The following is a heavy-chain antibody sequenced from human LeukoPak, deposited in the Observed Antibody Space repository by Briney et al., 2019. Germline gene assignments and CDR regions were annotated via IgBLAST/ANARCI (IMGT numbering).Heavy chain of an antibody. Sequence: ASVKVSCKASGYTFTVYYMHWVRQAPGQGLEWMGRINPNSGGTNYAQKFQGRVTMTRDTPISTTYMELSRLRSDDTAVYYCARVLVRGVIHLGYWGQGTLVTVSS. V-gene: IGHV1-2*06. J-gene: IGHJ4*02. D-gene: IGHD3-10*01. CDR1: GYTFTVYY. CDR2: INPNSGGT. CDR3: ARVLVRGVIHLGY.